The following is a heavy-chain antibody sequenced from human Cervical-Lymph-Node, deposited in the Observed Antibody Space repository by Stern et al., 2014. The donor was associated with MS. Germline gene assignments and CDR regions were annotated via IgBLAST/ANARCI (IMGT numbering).Heavy chain of an antibody. D-gene: IGHD3-22*01. CDR1: GFTFSSYS. V-gene: IGHV3-21*01. CDR3: ARVHYENSGYYIDY. Sequence: VQLVESGGGLVKPGGSLRLSCTASGFTFSSYSMNWVRQAPGKGLEWVSSISDIYYTDSVKGRFTISRDNAKNSLYLQMNSLRAEDTAVYYCARVHYENSGYYIDYWGRGTLVTVSS. J-gene: IGHJ4*02. CDR2: ISDI.